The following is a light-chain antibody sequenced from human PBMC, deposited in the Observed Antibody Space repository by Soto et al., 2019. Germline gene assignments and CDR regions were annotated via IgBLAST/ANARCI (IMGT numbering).Light chain of an antibody. Sequence: DIQMTQSPSTLSGSVGARVTITCRASQSISSWLAWYQQKPGKAPKLLIYDASSLESGVPSRFSGSGSGTEFTLTISSLQPDDFATYYCQQYNSYSWTFGQGTKVDIK. V-gene: IGKV1-5*01. CDR2: DAS. CDR1: QSISSW. J-gene: IGKJ1*01. CDR3: QQYNSYSWT.